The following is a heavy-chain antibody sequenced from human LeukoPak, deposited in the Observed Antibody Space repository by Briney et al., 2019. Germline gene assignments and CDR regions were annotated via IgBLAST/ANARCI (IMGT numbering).Heavy chain of an antibody. CDR3: AKDGFGELLYDAFDI. D-gene: IGHD3-10*01. V-gene: IGHV3-23*01. Sequence: PGGSLRLSCTVSGFTLSSYEMTWFRQAPGKGLEWVSSIGYGGSDTHYADSVKGRFTVSRDNSKNTLYLQLNSLRAEDTAVYYCAKDGFGELLYDAFDIWGQGTMVTVSS. J-gene: IGHJ3*02. CDR1: GFTLSSYE. CDR2: IGYGGSDT.